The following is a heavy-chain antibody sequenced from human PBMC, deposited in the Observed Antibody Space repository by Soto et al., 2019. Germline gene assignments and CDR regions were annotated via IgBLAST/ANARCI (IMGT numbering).Heavy chain of an antibody. V-gene: IGHV4-34*01. CDR2: IYHGLSI. CDR3: ARHGGYYFDY. J-gene: IGHJ4*02. Sequence: PSETLSLTCAVYSGSFSSYYWSWIRQPPGKGLEWIGEIYHGLSIVYNPSLKSRVTISGDSSKNQFSLKLSSVTAADTAVYYCARHGGYYFDYWGQGTLVTVSS. CDR1: SGSFSSYY. D-gene: IGHD3-16*01.